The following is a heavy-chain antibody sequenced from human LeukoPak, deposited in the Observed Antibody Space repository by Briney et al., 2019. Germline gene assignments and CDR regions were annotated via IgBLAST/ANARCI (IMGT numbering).Heavy chain of an antibody. J-gene: IGHJ4*02. CDR2: ISWNSGSI. V-gene: IGHV3-9*01. CDR3: ASSVTGTAAGN. Sequence: PEGSLRLSCAASGFTFDDYAMHWVRQAPGKGLEWVSGISWNSGSIGYADSVKGRFTISRDNAKNSLYLQMNSLRAEDTAVYYCASSVTGTAAGNWGQGTLVTVSS. D-gene: IGHD6-19*01. CDR1: GFTFDDYA.